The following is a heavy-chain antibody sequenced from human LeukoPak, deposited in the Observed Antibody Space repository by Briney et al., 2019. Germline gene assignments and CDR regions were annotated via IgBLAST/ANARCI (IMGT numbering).Heavy chain of an antibody. CDR1: GVPVSDGRYY. CDR2: KYYSGSA. D-gene: IGHD2-2*01. V-gene: IGHV4-31*03. Sequence: PSETLSLTCSVSGVPVSDGRYYWTWIRQYPGKGLEWIGYKYYSGSAKYNPSLESRLTISIDTSKNQFSLQLSSVTAADTATYYCATPYCSSISCLDVFNIWGQGTRVTVSS. J-gene: IGHJ3*02. CDR3: ATPYCSSISCLDVFNI.